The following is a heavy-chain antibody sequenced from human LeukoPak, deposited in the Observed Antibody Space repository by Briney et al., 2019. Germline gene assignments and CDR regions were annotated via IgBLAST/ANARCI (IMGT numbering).Heavy chain of an antibody. CDR3: ARDSGYGGNSGVGDY. J-gene: IGHJ4*02. Sequence: ASVKVSCKASGYTFTSHYMHWVRQAPGQGLEWMGIINPSGGSTSYAQKFQGRVTMTRDMSTSTVYMELSSLRSEDTAVYYCARDSGYGGNSGVGDYWGQETLVTVSS. V-gene: IGHV1-46*01. D-gene: IGHD4-23*01. CDR1: GYTFTSHY. CDR2: INPSGGST.